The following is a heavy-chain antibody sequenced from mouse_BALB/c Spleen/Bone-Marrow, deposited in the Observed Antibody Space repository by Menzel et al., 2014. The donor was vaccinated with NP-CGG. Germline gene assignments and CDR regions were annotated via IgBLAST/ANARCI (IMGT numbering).Heavy chain of an antibody. V-gene: IGHV1-80*01. CDR2: IYPGDGDT. Sequence: QVQLQQSGAELVRPGSSVKISCKASGYAFSGYWMNWVKQRPGQGLEWIGQIYPGDGDTNYNGKFKGKATLTADKSSSTAYMQLRSLTSEDSAVYSCGRGRGGSLDYWAQGTTLPVPS. J-gene: IGHJ2*01. D-gene: IGHD1-1*02. CDR3: GRGRGGSLDY. CDR1: GYAFSGYW.